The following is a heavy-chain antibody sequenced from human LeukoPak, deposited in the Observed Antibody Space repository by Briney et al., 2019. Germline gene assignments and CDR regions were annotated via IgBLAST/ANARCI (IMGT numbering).Heavy chain of an antibody. CDR3: ARERADTALDYYFDY. Sequence: AETLFLTCTVSVGSISNYFWSWIRQPPGKVLELVGYIYYNASTNYNPSLKSRVTISVDTSNNPVSLKLSSVTAADTAVYYCARERADTALDYYFDYWGQGTLVTVSS. V-gene: IGHV4-59*01. D-gene: IGHD5-18*01. J-gene: IGHJ4*02. CDR2: IYYNAST. CDR1: VGSISNYF.